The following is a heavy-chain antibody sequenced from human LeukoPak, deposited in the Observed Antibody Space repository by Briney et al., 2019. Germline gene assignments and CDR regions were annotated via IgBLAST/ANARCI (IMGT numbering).Heavy chain of an antibody. Sequence: PGGSLRLSCSASGFTFSSYGMHWVRQAPGKGLEYVSAISRDGGDTYNADSVRGRFTISRDNSKNTLYHQMSSLRPEDTAVYYCVKHPGVGYYFDYWGQGILVTVSS. D-gene: IGHD3-3*01. CDR2: ISRDGGDT. CDR3: VKHPGVGYYFDY. J-gene: IGHJ4*02. V-gene: IGHV3-64D*06. CDR1: GFTFSSYG.